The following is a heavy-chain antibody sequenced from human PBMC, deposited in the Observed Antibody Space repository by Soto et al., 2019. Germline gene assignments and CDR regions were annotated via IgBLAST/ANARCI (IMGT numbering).Heavy chain of an antibody. Sequence: QVQLQESGPGLVKPSGTLSLTCAVSGGSISSSNWWSWVRQPPGKGLEWIGEIHPSGNTNYNPSLKRRVXXXVXXSKNQFSLQLSSVTAADTAVYYCTKVGAEYFVSRGDRWFGPWGQGTLVTVSS. J-gene: IGHJ5*02. CDR3: TKVGAEYFVSRGDRWFGP. CDR2: IHPSGNT. V-gene: IGHV4-4*02. D-gene: IGHD2-21*01. CDR1: GGSISSSNW.